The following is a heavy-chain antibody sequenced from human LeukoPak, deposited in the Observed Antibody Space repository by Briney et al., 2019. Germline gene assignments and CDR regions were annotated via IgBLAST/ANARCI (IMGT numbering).Heavy chain of an antibody. CDR3: ARDGPRGYNYGYFDY. J-gene: IGHJ4*02. Sequence: SETLSLTCTVSGGSISSGSYYWSWIRQPAVKGLEWIGRIYTSGSTNYNPSLKSRVTISVDTSKNQFSLKLTSLTAADTAVYYCARDGPRGYNYGYFDYWGQGTLVTVSS. CDR1: GGSISSGSYY. V-gene: IGHV4-61*02. D-gene: IGHD5-18*01. CDR2: IYTSGST.